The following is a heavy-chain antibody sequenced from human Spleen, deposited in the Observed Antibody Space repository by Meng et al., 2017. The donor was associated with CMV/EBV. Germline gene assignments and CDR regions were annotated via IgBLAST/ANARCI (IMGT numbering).Heavy chain of an antibody. V-gene: IGHV1-18*01. CDR3: ARVGPSGRSSSFDY. CDR2: ISAYNGNT. J-gene: IGHJ4*02. Sequence: ASVKVSCKASGYTFINHGISWVRQAPGQGLEWMGWISAYNGNTNNAQKLQGRVTMTTDTSTSTAYMEVRSLRSDDTAVYYCARVGPSGRSSSFDYWGQGTLVTVSS. D-gene: IGHD6-13*01. CDR1: GYTFINHG.